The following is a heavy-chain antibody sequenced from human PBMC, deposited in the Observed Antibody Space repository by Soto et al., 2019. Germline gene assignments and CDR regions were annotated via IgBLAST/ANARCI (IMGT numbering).Heavy chain of an antibody. CDR3: ARMVGGIAVAGREYYYYYGMDV. D-gene: IGHD6-19*01. CDR1: GYAFTGDY. V-gene: IGHV1-2*04. CDR2: INPNSGGT. Sequence: APVKVSCKASGYAFTGDYMHWVRQAHGKGLEWMGWINPNSGGTNYAQKFQGWVTMTRDTSLSTAYMELSRLRSDDTAVYYCARMVGGIAVAGREYYYYYGMDVWLQGTTGTVSS. J-gene: IGHJ6*02.